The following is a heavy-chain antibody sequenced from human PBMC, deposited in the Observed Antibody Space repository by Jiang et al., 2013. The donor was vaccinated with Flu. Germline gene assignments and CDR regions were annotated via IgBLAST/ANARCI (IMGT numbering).Heavy chain of an antibody. CDR1: SVSSNSAA. CDR2: TYYRSMWYN. Sequence: SVSSNSAAWNWIRQSPSRGLEWLGRTYYRSMWYNDYAVSVKSRITINPDTSKNQFSLQLNSVTPEDTAVYYCAHSRYSSSWYFDYWGQGTLVTVSS. D-gene: IGHD6-13*01. V-gene: IGHV6-1*01. CDR3: AHSRYSSSWYFDY. J-gene: IGHJ4*02.